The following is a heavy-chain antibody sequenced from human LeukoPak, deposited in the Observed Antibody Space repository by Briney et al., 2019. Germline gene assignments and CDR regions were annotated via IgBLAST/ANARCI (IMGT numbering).Heavy chain of an antibody. J-gene: IGHJ4*02. V-gene: IGHV4-59*01. D-gene: IGHD5-18*01. CDR2: IYYSGST. CDR1: GGSISSYY. Sequence: SETLSLTCTVSGGSISSYYWSWIRQPPGKGLEWIGYIYYSGSTNYNPSLKSRVTISVDTSKNQFSLKLSSVTAADTAVYYCARGGYRYAQSLDCWGQGTLVTVSS. CDR3: ARGGYRYAQSLDC.